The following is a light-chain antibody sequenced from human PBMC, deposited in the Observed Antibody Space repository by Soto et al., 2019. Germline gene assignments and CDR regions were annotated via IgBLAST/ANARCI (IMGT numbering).Light chain of an antibody. CDR2: EVS. Sequence: LTQPASVSGSPGQSITISCTGTSSDVGGYNYVSWYQQHPGKAPKLMIYEVSNRPSGVSNRFSGSKSGNTASLTISGLQAEDEADYYCSSYTSSSVVFGGGTKVTVL. V-gene: IGLV2-14*01. J-gene: IGLJ2*01. CDR3: SSYTSSSVV. CDR1: SSDVGGYNY.